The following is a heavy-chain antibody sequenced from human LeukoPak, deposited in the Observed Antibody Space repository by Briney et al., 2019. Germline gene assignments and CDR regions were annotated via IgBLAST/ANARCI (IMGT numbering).Heavy chain of an antibody. Sequence: GGSLRLSCAASEFTFSDYYMTWIRQAPGRGLEWISYITNSGATIYADSVKGRFTISRDNAKKSLYLQMNSLRADDTAVYYCARGGRGVAEDAFDIWGQGTLVTVSS. CDR2: ITNSGATI. J-gene: IGHJ3*02. V-gene: IGHV3-11*01. CDR3: ARGGRGVAEDAFDI. CDR1: EFTFSDYY. D-gene: IGHD2-8*01.